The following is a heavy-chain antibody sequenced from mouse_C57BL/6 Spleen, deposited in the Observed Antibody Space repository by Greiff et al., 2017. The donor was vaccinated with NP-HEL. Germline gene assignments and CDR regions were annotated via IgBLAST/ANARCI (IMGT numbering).Heavy chain of an antibody. Sequence: EVQRVESGGDLVKPGGSLKLSCAASGFTFSSYGMSWVRQTPDKRLEWVATISSGGSYTYYPDSVKGRFTISRDNAKNTLYLQMSSLKSEDTAMYYCARHRGSSDFDYWGQGTTLTVSS. D-gene: IGHD1-1*01. J-gene: IGHJ2*01. CDR3: ARHRGSSDFDY. CDR1: GFTFSSYG. CDR2: ISSGGSYT. V-gene: IGHV5-6*01.